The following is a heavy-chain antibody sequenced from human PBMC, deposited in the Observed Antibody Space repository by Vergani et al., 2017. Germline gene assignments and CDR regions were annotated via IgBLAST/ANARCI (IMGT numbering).Heavy chain of an antibody. CDR1: NSSINSNYY. J-gene: IGHJ4*02. V-gene: IGHV4-38-2*01. D-gene: IGHD3-9*01. Sequence: QVQLQESGPGLVQPAETLSLTCVVSNSSINSNYYWGWIRQSPGKRLEWIGSVSHSGSTFSNPSLKSRVTLSVDKSKKLISLILNSVTAADTAVYYCVRDAINYDVLTGYYIGLDSWGQGTLVTVSS. CDR3: VRDAINYDVLTGYYIGLDS. CDR2: VSHSGST.